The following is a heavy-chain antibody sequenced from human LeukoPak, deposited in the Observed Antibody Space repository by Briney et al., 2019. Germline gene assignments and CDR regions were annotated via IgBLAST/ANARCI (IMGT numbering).Heavy chain of an antibody. D-gene: IGHD6-19*01. Sequence: SVKVSCKASGYTFTSYGISWVRQAPGQGLEWMGWISAYNGNTNYAQKLQGRVTMTTDTSTSTAYMELRSLRSDDTAVYYCARLAVAVAGTFWFDPWGQGTLVTVSS. CDR1: GYTFTSYG. J-gene: IGHJ5*02. CDR2: ISAYNGNT. V-gene: IGHV1-18*01. CDR3: ARLAVAVAGTFWFDP.